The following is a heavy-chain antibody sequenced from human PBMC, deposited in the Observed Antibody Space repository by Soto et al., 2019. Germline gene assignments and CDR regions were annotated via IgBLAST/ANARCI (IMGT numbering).Heavy chain of an antibody. CDR1: GGTFSSYA. CDR3: ARVRSSGGGGFDP. J-gene: IGHJ5*02. Sequence: QVQLVQSGAEVKKPGSSVKVSCKASGGTFSSYAISWVRQAPGQGLEWMGGIIPIFGTANYAQKFQGRVTITADKSTRTAYMEVSSLRSEHTAVYCCARVRSSGGGGFDPWGPGTLVTVSS. D-gene: IGHD6-19*01. V-gene: IGHV1-69*06. CDR2: IIPIFGTA.